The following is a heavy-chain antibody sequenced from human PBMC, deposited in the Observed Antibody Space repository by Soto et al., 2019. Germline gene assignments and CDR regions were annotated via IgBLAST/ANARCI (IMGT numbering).Heavy chain of an antibody. CDR3: AKSTEVVVITTGLGY. V-gene: IGHV3-23*01. J-gene: IGHJ4*02. Sequence: GGSLRLSCAASGFTFSSYAMSWVRQAPGKGLEWVSAISGSGGSTYYADSVKGRFTISRDNSKNTLYLQMNSLRAEDTAVYYCAKSTEVVVITTGLGYWGQGTLVTVSS. CDR2: ISGSGGST. CDR1: GFTFSSYA. D-gene: IGHD3-22*01.